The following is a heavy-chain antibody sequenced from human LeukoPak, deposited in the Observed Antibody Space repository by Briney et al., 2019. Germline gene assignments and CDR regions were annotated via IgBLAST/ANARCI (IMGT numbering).Heavy chain of an antibody. J-gene: IGHJ6*03. CDR2: IYYSGST. CDR1: GGSISSYY. V-gene: IGHV4-59*01. Sequence: SETLSLTRTVSGGSISSYYWSWIRQPPGKGLEWIGYIYYSGSTNYNPSLKSRVTISVDTSKNQFSLKLSSVTAADTAVYYCARGSWIYSGYDWGGYYYYYMDVWGKGTTVTVSS. CDR3: ARGSWIYSGYDWGGYYYYYMDV. D-gene: IGHD5-12*01.